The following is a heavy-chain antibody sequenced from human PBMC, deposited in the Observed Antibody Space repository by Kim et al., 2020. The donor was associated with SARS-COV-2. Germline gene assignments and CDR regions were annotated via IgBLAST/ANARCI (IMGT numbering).Heavy chain of an antibody. D-gene: IGHD6-13*01. J-gene: IGHJ6*02. CDR3: ARDSHTSSWTPGSGMDV. Sequence: LKSRVTISVDTSKNQFSLKLSSVTAADTAVYYCARDSHTSSWTPGSGMDVWGQGTTVTVSS. V-gene: IGHV4-59*01.